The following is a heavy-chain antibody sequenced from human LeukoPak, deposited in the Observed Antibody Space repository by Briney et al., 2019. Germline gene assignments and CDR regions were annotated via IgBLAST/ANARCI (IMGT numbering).Heavy chain of an antibody. D-gene: IGHD4-17*01. Sequence: GSLLLSCAASGFTFSSYSMNWVRPAPGKGLEWVSSISSSSSYIYYADSVKGRFTISRDNAKNSLYLQMNSLRAEDTAVYYCARGHDYGDYGGYWGQGTLVTVSS. CDR2: ISSSSSYI. CDR3: ARGHDYGDYGGY. V-gene: IGHV3-21*01. CDR1: GFTFSSYS. J-gene: IGHJ4*02.